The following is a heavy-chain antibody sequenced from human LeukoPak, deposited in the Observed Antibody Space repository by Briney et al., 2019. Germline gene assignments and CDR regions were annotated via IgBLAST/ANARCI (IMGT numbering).Heavy chain of an antibody. J-gene: IGHJ5*02. CDR2: INHSGST. D-gene: IGHD3-10*01. CDR3: ARELRLRRPERITMVRGVRFDP. V-gene: IGHV4-34*01. CDR1: GGSFSGYY. Sequence: SETLSLTCAVYGGSFSGYYWSWIRQPPGKGLEWIGEINHSGSTNYNPSLKSRVTISVDTSKNQFSLKLSSVTAADTAVYYCARELRLRRPERITMVRGVRFDPWGQGTLVTVSS.